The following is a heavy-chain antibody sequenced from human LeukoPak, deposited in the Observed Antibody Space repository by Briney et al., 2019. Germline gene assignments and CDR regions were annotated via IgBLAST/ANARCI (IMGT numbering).Heavy chain of an antibody. D-gene: IGHD2-21*02. CDR3: ARVRLVVTAIQAQYYFDY. Sequence: PGGSLRLSCAASGFTFSSYWMGWVRQAPGKGLEWVANIKQDGSEKYYVDSVKGRFTISRDNAKNSLYLQMNSLRAEDTAVYYCARVRLVVTAIQAQYYFDYWGQGTLVTVAS. CDR1: GFTFSSYW. J-gene: IGHJ4*02. CDR2: IKQDGSEK. V-gene: IGHV3-7*01.